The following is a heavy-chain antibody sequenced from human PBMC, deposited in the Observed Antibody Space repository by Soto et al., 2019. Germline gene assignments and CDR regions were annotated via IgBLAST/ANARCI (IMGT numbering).Heavy chain of an antibody. CDR1: GGSFSGYY. V-gene: IGHV4-34*01. Sequence: SETLSLTCAVYGGSFSGYYWSWIRQPPGKGLEWIGEINHSGSTNYNPSLKSRVTISVDTYKNQFSLKLSSVTAADTAVYYCARGRVGYCSSTSCYTVVDYYYYGMDVWGQGTTVTVSS. D-gene: IGHD2-2*02. CDR2: INHSGST. J-gene: IGHJ6*02. CDR3: ARGRVGYCSSTSCYTVVDYYYYGMDV.